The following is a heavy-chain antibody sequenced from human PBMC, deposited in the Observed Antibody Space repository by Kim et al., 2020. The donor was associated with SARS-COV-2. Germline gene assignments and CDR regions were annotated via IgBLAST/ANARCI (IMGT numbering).Heavy chain of an antibody. CDR1: GGSISSGGFY. CDR2: IYSSGTT. J-gene: IGHJ6*02. Sequence: SETLSLTCTVSGGSISSGGFYWNWIRQHPGKGLEWIGRIYSSGTTYYNPSLKSRVIISVDTSKNQFSLKLSSVTAADTAVYYCARRGDVWGQGTTVIVSS. V-gene: IGHV4-31*03. CDR3: ARRGDV.